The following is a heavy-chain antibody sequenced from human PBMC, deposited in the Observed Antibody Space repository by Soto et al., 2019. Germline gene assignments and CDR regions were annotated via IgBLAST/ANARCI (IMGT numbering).Heavy chain of an antibody. D-gene: IGHD5-18*01. CDR3: AKAAGNSYGSKNVDY. CDR1: GFTFSSYT. J-gene: IGHJ4*02. Sequence: GRSLRLSCVGSGFTFSSYTMSWVRQAPGKGLEWVAAVISGGGYKTYYADSVKGRSTISRDESKSTLYLQMDTLRAEDTALYYCAKAAGNSYGSKNVDYCGQGTLVTVSS. CDR2: VISGGGYKT. V-gene: IGHV3-23*01.